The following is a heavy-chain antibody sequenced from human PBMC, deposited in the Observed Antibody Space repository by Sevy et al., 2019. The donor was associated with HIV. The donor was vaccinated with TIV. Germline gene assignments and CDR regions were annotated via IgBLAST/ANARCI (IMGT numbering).Heavy chain of an antibody. CDR3: ARGAGFPIVVVTAEFDY. CDR2: IKQDGSEK. Sequence: GGSLRLSCAASGFTFSSYWMGWVRQAPGKGLEWVANIKQDGSEKYYVDSVKGRFTISRDNAKNSLYLQMNSLRAEDTAVYYCARGAGFPIVVVTAEFDYWGQGTLVTVSS. J-gene: IGHJ4*02. CDR1: GFTFSSYW. D-gene: IGHD2-21*02. V-gene: IGHV3-7*01.